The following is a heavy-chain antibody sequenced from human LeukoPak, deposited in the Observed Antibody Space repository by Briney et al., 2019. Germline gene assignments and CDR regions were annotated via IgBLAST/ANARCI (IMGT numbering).Heavy chain of an antibody. CDR3: AREGRYYYGSGSYANWFDP. J-gene: IGHJ5*02. CDR1: GGSIGSYY. D-gene: IGHD3-10*01. Sequence: PSETLSLTCTVSGGSIGSYYWSWIRQPPGKGLVWIGYIYYSDNTNYNPSLKSRVTISVDTSKNQFSLKLSSVTAADTAVYYCAREGRYYYGSGSYANWFDPWGQGTLVTVSP. V-gene: IGHV4-59*01. CDR2: IYYSDNT.